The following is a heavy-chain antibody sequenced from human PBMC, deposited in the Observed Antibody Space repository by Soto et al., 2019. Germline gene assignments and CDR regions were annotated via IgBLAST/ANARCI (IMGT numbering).Heavy chain of an antibody. D-gene: IGHD2-21*01. CDR2: LSASGATT. CDR1: GFTFNKCA. J-gene: IGHJ4*02. CDR3: AKDGGGDGYNPTRFDS. Sequence: PGGSLRLSCAASGFTFNKCAMSWVRQAPGKGLEWVSALSASGATTFYADSVRGRFTISRDNSKNTLYLQMNSLRVEDTAVYYCAKDGGGDGYNPTRFDSWGQGTLVTVSS. V-gene: IGHV3-23*01.